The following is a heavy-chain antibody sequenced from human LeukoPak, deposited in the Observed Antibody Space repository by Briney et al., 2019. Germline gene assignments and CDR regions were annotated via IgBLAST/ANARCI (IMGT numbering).Heavy chain of an antibody. CDR3: ARRRGSYSDS. CDR2: IYYTGST. V-gene: IGHV4-59*01. CDR1: GGSINSYY. D-gene: IGHD3-16*01. Sequence: PSETLSLTCTVSGGSINSYYWTWIRQPPGEGLEWIGYIYYTGSTNYNPSLKSRVTISLDTSKNQFSLKLSSVTAADTAMYYCARRRGSYSDSWGQGTLVTVSS. J-gene: IGHJ4*02.